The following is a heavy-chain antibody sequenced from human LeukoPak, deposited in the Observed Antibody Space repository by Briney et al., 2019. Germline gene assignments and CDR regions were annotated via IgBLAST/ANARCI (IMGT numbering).Heavy chain of an antibody. J-gene: IGHJ4*02. D-gene: IGHD6-6*01. Sequence: ASVKVSCKASGYTFTSYGISWVRQAPGQGLEWMGWISAYNGNTNYAQNLQGRVTMTTDTSTSTAHMELRSLRSDDTAVYYCARDRPYSSSYLTPVYDYXGQGTLVTVS. CDR1: GYTFTSYG. CDR3: ARDRPYSSSYLTPVYDY. CDR2: ISAYNGNT. V-gene: IGHV1-18*01.